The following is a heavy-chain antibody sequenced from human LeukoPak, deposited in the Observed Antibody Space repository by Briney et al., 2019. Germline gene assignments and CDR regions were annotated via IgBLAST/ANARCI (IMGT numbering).Heavy chain of an antibody. J-gene: IGHJ4*02. CDR1: GGSFSGYY. CDR2: INHSGST. CDR3: ARASATVNSTPFDY. V-gene: IGHV4-34*01. Sequence: PSETLSLTCAVYGGSFSGYYWSWIRQPPGKGLEWIGEINHSGSTNYNPSLKRRVTISVDTSKNQFSLKLSSVTAADTAVYYCARASATVNSTPFDYWGQGTLVTVSS. D-gene: IGHD5-12*01.